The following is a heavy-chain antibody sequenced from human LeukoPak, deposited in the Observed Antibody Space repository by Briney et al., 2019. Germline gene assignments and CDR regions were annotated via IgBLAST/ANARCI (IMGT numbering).Heavy chain of an antibody. CDR1: GDSISSGADY. Sequence: SGTLSLTCTVSGDSISSGADYWNWIRQPPGKGLEWIGYIYYSCTTYYNPSLKSRVTISVDTSKNQFSLKLSSVTAADAAVYYCARGLTGIDYWGQGTLVTVSA. CDR3: ARGLTGIDY. J-gene: IGHJ4*02. CDR2: IYYSCTT. V-gene: IGHV4-30-4*01. D-gene: IGHD3-9*01.